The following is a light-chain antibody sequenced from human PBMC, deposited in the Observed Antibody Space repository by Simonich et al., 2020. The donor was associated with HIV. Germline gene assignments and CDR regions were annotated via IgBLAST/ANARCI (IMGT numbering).Light chain of an antibody. CDR3: PPLHSVPFT. J-gene: IGKJ3*01. Sequence: QLTRSPSFLSASVGDRVTIPYRASQGISRYLARYQQKPWKAPNLRINAASPLQSGVPARFSGSGSGTEFTLPSSSLQPKDFATYYCPPLHSVPFTFGPGTNVDI. V-gene: IGKV1-9*01. CDR1: QGISRY. CDR2: AAS.